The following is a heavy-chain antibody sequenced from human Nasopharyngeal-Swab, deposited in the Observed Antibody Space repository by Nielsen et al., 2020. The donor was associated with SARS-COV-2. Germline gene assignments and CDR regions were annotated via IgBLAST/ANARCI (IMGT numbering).Heavy chain of an antibody. J-gene: IGHJ4*02. CDR3: ARRPHFDILTGYYFDF. CDR1: GYIFTSYW. D-gene: IGHD3-9*01. CDR2: IYPGNSDT. V-gene: IGHV5-51*01. Sequence: GESLKISCKGSGYIFTSYWIGWGRQMRGKGLEWMGVIYPGNSDTRYSPSFQGQVTISADKSTSTAYLQWSSLKASDTAMYFCARRPHFDILTGYYFDFWGQGTVVTVSS.